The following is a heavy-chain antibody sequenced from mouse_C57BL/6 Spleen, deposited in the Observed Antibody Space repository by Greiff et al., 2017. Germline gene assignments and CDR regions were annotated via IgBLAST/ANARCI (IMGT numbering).Heavy chain of an antibody. Sequence: VKLMESGAELVKPGASVKISCKASGYAFSSYWMNWVKQRPGKGLEWIGQIYPGDGDTNYNGKFKGKATLTADKSSSTAYMQLSSLTSEDSAVYFCARIYDSSPLDYWGQGTTLTVSS. V-gene: IGHV1-80*01. D-gene: IGHD1-1*01. CDR3: ARIYDSSPLDY. CDR1: GYAFSSYW. J-gene: IGHJ2*01. CDR2: IYPGDGDT.